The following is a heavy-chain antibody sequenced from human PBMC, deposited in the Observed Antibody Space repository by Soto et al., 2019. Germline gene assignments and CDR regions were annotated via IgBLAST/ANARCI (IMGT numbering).Heavy chain of an antibody. D-gene: IGHD3-10*01. CDR1: GFIFDNYG. J-gene: IGHJ6*03. CDR3: ANSGSDDDYYYYYMDV. V-gene: IGHV3-33*06. Sequence: SLRLSCVASGFIFDNYGMHWVRQIPGKGLEWVAVIWYDGSNKYYADSVKGRFTISRDNSKNTLYLQMNSLRAEDTAVYYCANSGSDDDYYYYYMDVWGKGTTVTVSS. CDR2: IWYDGSNK.